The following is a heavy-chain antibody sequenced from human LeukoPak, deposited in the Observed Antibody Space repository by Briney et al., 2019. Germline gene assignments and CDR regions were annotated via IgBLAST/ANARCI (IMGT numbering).Heavy chain of an antibody. CDR2: ISSSSSTI. CDR3: ARDGDPGQIRLDY. V-gene: IGHV3-48*01. J-gene: IGHJ4*02. D-gene: IGHD3-10*01. CDR1: GFTFSSYS. Sequence: GGSLRLSCAASGFTFSSYSMNWVRQAPGKGLEWVSYISSSSSTIYYADSVKGRFTISRDNAKNSLYLQMNSLRAEDTAVYYCARDGDPGQIRLDYWGQGTLVTVSS.